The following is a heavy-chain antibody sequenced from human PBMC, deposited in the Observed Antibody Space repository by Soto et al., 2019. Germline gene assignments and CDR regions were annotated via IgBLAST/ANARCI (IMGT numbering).Heavy chain of an antibody. V-gene: IGHV4-31*03. Sequence: SETLSLTCTVSGGSISSGGYYWSWIRQHPGKGLEWIGYIYYSGSTYYNPSLKSRVTISVDTSKNQFSLKLSSVTAADTAVYYCARMTMVRGVIVGYYYGMDVWGQGTRVTVSS. CDR3: ARMTMVRGVIVGYYYGMDV. D-gene: IGHD3-10*01. CDR2: IYYSGST. CDR1: GGSISSGGYY. J-gene: IGHJ6*02.